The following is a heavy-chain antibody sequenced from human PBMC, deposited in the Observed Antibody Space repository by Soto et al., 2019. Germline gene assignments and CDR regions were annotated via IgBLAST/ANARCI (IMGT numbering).Heavy chain of an antibody. CDR1: GGSISSGDYS. V-gene: IGHV4-30-4*01. CDR2: IYNSGIT. J-gene: IGHJ5*02. Sequence: SETLSLTCTVSGGSISSGDYSWSWVRQSPGKGLEWIGHIYNSGITYYNPSRKSRVVISIDTSRNQFSLRLNSLTAADRAVYFCARGVTVFGLVSRFWFDPWGQGTVVTVSS. CDR3: ARGVTVFGLVSRFWFDP. D-gene: IGHD3-3*01.